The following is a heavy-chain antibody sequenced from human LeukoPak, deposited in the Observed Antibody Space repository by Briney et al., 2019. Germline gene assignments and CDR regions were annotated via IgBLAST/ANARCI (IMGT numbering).Heavy chain of an antibody. CDR3: ARGGSYAHY. D-gene: IGHD1-26*01. V-gene: IGHV3-48*03. Sequence: GGSLRLSCAASGLTFNSYEMNWVRQAPGKGLEWVSYINSGGSAIYYADSVKGRFTISRDNAKNSLYLQMNSLRADDTAVYYCARGGSYAHYWGQGTLVTVSS. CDR2: INSGGSAI. CDR1: GLTFNSYE. J-gene: IGHJ4*02.